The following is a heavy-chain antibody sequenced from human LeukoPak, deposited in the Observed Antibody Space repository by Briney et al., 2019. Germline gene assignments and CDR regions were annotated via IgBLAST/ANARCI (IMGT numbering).Heavy chain of an antibody. D-gene: IGHD1-26*01. V-gene: IGHV4-4*02. J-gene: IGHJ4*02. CDR1: GGSISNSDH. CDR2: IYHSVST. CDR3: ARGPTKELLLYY. Sequence: SGTLSLTCAVSGGSISNSDHWSWVRQPPGKGLEWIGEIYHSVSTKYNPSLKSRVTISMDNSKNQFSLKLSSVTAADTAVYYCARGPTKELLLYYWGQGTLVTVSS.